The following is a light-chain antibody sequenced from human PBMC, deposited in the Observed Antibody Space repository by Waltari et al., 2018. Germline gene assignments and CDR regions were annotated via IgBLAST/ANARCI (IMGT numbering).Light chain of an antibody. J-gene: IGKJ1*01. V-gene: IGKV3-15*01. CDR1: QGVSIS. Sequence: EIVMTQSPATLSVSPGERATLSCRASQGVSISLAWYQEKPGQAPRLLIYGASTRATGIPGRISGSGSGAEFTLTISSLQSEDSAVYYCQQYNAWPRTFGQGTKLEVK. CDR3: QQYNAWPRT. CDR2: GAS.